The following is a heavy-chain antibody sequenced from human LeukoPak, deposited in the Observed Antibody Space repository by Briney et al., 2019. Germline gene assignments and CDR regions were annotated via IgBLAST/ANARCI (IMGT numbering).Heavy chain of an antibody. D-gene: IGHD1-7*01. V-gene: IGHV1-69*13. CDR2: IIPIFGTA. Sequence: SVKVSCKASGGTFSSYAISWVRQAPGQGLEWMGGIIPIFGTANYAQKFQGRVTITADESTSTAYMELSSLRSEDTAVYYCARVDDEGTYFDYWGQGTLVTVSS. J-gene: IGHJ4*02. CDR3: ARVDDEGTYFDY. CDR1: GGTFSSYA.